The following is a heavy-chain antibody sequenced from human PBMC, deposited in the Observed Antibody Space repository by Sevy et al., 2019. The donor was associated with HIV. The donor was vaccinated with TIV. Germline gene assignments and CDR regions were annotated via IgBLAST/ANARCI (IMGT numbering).Heavy chain of an antibody. V-gene: IGHV3-48*03. D-gene: IGHD4-17*01. J-gene: IGHJ4*02. CDR3: ARDLPPSATTVAHFDY. CDR1: GFIFKSYE. Sequence: GGSLRLSCAASGFIFKSYEMNWVRQAPGKELEWVSYISNSGSTIFFSDSVKGRFTISRDNTKNSVYLQMNSLRAEDTAVYYCARDLPPSATTVAHFDYWGRGTLVTVSS. CDR2: ISNSGSTI.